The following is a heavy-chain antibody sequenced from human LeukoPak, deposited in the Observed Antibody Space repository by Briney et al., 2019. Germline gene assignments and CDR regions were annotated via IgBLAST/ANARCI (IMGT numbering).Heavy chain of an antibody. J-gene: IGHJ5*02. D-gene: IGHD6-19*01. CDR3: ARAHSSGWYNWFDP. CDR2: INHSGST. V-gene: IGHV4-34*01. CDR1: GRSFSGYY. Sequence: SETLSLTCAVYGRSFSGYYWSWIRQPPGKGLEWIGEINHSGSTNYNPSLKSRVTISVDTSKNQFSLKLSSVTAADTAVYYCARAHSSGWYNWFDPWGQGTLVTVSS.